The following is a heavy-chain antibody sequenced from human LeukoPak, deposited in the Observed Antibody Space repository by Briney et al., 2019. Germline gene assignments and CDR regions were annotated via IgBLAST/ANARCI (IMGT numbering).Heavy chain of an antibody. V-gene: IGHV4-59*11. Sequence: SETLSLTCTVSGGXISSHYWSWIRQPPGKGLEWIGYIYYSGSTNYNPSLKSRVTISVDASKRQFSLKLSSVTAADTAVYYCARASIAISGAYYYYGMDVWGQGTTVTVSS. J-gene: IGHJ6*02. D-gene: IGHD6-13*01. CDR1: GGXISSHY. CDR3: ARASIAISGAYYYYGMDV. CDR2: IYYSGST.